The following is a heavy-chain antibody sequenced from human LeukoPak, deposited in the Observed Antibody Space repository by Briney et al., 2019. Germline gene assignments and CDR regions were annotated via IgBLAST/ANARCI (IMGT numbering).Heavy chain of an antibody. Sequence: SETLSLTCTVSGGPISSSSYYGAWIRQPPGKGRECYVSIYHSGSTYYNPSLKSRVTISVDTSKNQFSLKLSSATAADTAVYYCASYYYDSSGIRAFDIWGQGTMVTVSS. CDR1: GGPISSSSYY. D-gene: IGHD3-22*01. J-gene: IGHJ3*02. V-gene: IGHV4-39*01. CDR3: ASYYYDSSGIRAFDI. CDR2: IYHSGST.